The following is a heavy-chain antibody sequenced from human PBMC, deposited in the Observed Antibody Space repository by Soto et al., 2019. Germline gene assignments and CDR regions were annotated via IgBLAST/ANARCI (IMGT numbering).Heavy chain of an antibody. CDR1: GYTFTSYG. V-gene: IGHV1-18*04. D-gene: IGHD7-27*01. J-gene: IGHJ6*02. CDR2: ISAYNGNT. Sequence: ASVKVSCKASGYTFTSYGISWVRQAPGQGLEWMGWISAYNGNTNYAQKLQGRVTMTTDTSTSTAYMELRSLRSDDTAVYYCARRDGDLPGYYYGMDVWGQGTTVTVSS. CDR3: ARRDGDLPGYYYGMDV.